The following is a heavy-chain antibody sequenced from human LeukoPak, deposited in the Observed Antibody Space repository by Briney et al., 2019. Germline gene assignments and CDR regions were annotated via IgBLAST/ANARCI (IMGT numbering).Heavy chain of an antibody. CDR3: ARDGYYYGSGSYSNWFDP. CDR1: GGSISSSPCY. J-gene: IGHJ5*02. D-gene: IGHD3-10*01. Sequence: SETLSLTCTVSGGSISSSPCYWGWIRQSPGKGLEWFGTICSGGSTYYNPSLKSRVTISVDTSKNQFSLKLSSLTAADTAVYYCARDGYYYGSGSYSNWFDPWGQGTLVTVSS. V-gene: IGHV4-39*07. CDR2: ICSGGST.